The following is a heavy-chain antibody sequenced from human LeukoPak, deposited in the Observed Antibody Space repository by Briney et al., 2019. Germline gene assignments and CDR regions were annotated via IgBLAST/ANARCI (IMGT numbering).Heavy chain of an antibody. V-gene: IGHV4-38-2*02. CDR2: IYHSGST. J-gene: IGHJ5*02. CDR3: VRIVAGPSRAIWFDP. Sequence: SETLSLTCTVSGYSISSGYYWGWIRQPPGKGLEWIGSIYHSGSTYYNPSLKSRVTISVDTSKNQFSLKLSSVIAADTAVYYCVRIVAGPSRAIWFDPWGQGPLVTVSS. CDR1: GYSISSGYY. D-gene: IGHD5-12*01.